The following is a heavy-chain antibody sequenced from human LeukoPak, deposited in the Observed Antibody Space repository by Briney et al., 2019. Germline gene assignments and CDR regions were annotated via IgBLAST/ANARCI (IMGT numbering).Heavy chain of an antibody. CDR2: IYSYGSRT. CDR1: GLRLSSYW. CDR3: VRDGDGEYPVDS. J-gene: IGHJ4*02. V-gene: IGHV3-74*01. D-gene: IGHD2-2*01. Sequence: PGGSRRLSCAPSGLRLSSYWMHWVRQAPGKGLVWVSRIYSYGSRTTYTDSVKGRFAISRDNAKNTLYLQRNSLSAEDTTIYYCVRDGDGEYPVDSWGQGTLVTVS.